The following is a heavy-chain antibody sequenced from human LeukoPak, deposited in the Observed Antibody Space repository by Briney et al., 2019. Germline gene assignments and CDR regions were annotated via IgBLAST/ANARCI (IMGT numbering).Heavy chain of an antibody. CDR2: IIPIFGTA. CDR3: ARAISYDFWSGYYHAPGY. CDR1: GGTFSSYA. J-gene: IGHJ4*02. V-gene: IGHV1-69*13. Sequence: SVKVSCKASGGTFSSYAISWVRQAPGQGLEWMGGIIPIFGTANYAQKFQGRVTITADESTSTAYMELSSLRAEDTAVYYCARAISYDFWSGYYHAPGYWGQGTLVTVSS. D-gene: IGHD3-3*01.